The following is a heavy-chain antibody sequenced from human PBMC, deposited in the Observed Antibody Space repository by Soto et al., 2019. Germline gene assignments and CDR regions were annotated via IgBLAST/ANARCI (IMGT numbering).Heavy chain of an antibody. CDR3: ARENVDTAMVNFDY. CDR2: ISYDGSNK. D-gene: IGHD5-18*01. Sequence: LRLSCAASGFTFSSYAMHWVRQAPGKGLEWVAVISYDGSNKYYADSVKGRFTISRDNSKNTLYLQMNSLRAEDTAVYYCARENVDTAMVNFDYWGQGTLVTVSS. V-gene: IGHV3-30-3*01. CDR1: GFTFSSYA. J-gene: IGHJ4*02.